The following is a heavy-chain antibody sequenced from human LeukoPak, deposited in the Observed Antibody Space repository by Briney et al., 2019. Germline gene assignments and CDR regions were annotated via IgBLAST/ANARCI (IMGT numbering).Heavy chain of an antibody. J-gene: IGHJ4*02. Sequence: GRSLRLSCAASGFTFSSYSMNWVRQAPGKGLEWVSSISSSSSYIYYADSVKGRFTISRDNAKNSLYLQMNSLRAEDTAVYYCARYSSSLAFDYWGQGTLVTVSS. CDR3: ARYSSSLAFDY. CDR2: ISSSSSYI. D-gene: IGHD6-13*01. CDR1: GFTFSSYS. V-gene: IGHV3-21*01.